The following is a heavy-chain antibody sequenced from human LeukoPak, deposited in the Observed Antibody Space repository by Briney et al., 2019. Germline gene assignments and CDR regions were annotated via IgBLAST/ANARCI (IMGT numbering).Heavy chain of an antibody. J-gene: IGHJ4*02. CDR3: ARGGYYGSSPFDY. CDR2: INHSGST. D-gene: IGHD3-3*01. CDR1: GGSLSGYY. V-gene: IGHV4-34*01. Sequence: SETLSLTCAVYGGSLSGYYWSWIRQPPGKGLEWIGEINHSGSTNYNPSLKSRVTISVDTSKNQFSLKLSSVTAADTAVYYCARGGYYGSSPFDYWGQGTLVTVSS.